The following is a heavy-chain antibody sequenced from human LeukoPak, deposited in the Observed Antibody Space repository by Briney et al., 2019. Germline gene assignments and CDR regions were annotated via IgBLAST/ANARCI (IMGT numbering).Heavy chain of an antibody. CDR3: ARGGASGSHWARTYYYYMDV. V-gene: IGHV1-2*02. J-gene: IGHJ6*03. Sequence: ASVKVSCKASGYTFTGYYMHWVRQAPGQGLEWMGWINPNSGGTNYAQKFQGRVTMTRDTSISTAYMELSRLRSDDTAVYYYARGGASGSHWARTYYYYMDVWGKGTTVTVSS. CDR2: INPNSGGT. CDR1: GYTFTGYY. D-gene: IGHD3-10*01.